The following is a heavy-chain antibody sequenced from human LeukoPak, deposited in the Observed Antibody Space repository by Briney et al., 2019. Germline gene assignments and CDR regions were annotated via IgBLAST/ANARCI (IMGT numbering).Heavy chain of an antibody. V-gene: IGHV4-61*02. CDR3: ARDALAYCGGDCYFAAFDI. D-gene: IGHD2-21*02. J-gene: IGHJ3*02. CDR1: GGSISSGSYY. Sequence: SETLSLTCTVSGGSISSGSYYWSWIRQPAGKGLKWIGRIYTSGSTNYNPSLKSRVTISVDTSKNQFSLKLSSVTAADTAVYYCARDALAYCGGDCYFAAFDIWGQGTMVTVSS. CDR2: IYTSGST.